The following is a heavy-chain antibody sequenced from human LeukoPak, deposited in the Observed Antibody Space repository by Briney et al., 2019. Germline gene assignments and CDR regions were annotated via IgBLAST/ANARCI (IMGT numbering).Heavy chain of an antibody. D-gene: IGHD3-22*01. CDR3: ARVAMNLGWSIVVSVHWFDP. Sequence: ASVKVSCKASGYTFTSYGISWVRQAPGQGLEWMGWISAYNGNTNYAQKLQGRVTMTTDTSTSTAYMELRSLRSDDTAVYYCARVAMNLGWSIVVSVHWFDPWGQGTLVTVSS. V-gene: IGHV1-18*01. CDR1: GYTFTSYG. J-gene: IGHJ5*02. CDR2: ISAYNGNT.